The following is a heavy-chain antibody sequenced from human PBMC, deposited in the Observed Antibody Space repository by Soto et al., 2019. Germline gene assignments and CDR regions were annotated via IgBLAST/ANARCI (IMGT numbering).Heavy chain of an antibody. Sequence: GGSLRLSCAASGFTFSSYAMSCVRQAPGKGLEWVSAISVSGGSTYYADSVKGRFTISRDNSKNTLYLQMNSLRAEDTAVYYCAKCPRTSSSPWTYYYYGMDVWGQGTTVTVSS. D-gene: IGHD6-6*01. CDR1: GFTFSSYA. CDR3: AKCPRTSSSPWTYYYYGMDV. CDR2: ISVSGGST. J-gene: IGHJ6*02. V-gene: IGHV3-23*01.